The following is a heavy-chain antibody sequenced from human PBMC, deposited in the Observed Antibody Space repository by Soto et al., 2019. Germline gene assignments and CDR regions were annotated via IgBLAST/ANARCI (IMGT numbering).Heavy chain of an antibody. CDR3: STAPISL. V-gene: IGHV3-15*01. J-gene: IGHJ4*02. CDR1: GFTFSNVW. Sequence: VGSLRLSCVVSGFTFSNVWMSWVRQAPGKGLEWVGRIKSKTDGGTTNYAAPVKGRFTISRDDSKNTLYLQMNSLKTEDTAVYFCSTAPISLWGQGTLVTVSS. CDR2: IKSKTDGGTT.